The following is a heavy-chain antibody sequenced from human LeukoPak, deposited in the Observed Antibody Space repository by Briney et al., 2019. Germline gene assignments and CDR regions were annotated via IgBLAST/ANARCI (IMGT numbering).Heavy chain of an antibody. J-gene: IGHJ6*03. V-gene: IGHV3-73*01. CDR3: ATSGYSRYYYYYMDV. CDR2: IRSKANSYAT. CDR1: GFTFSGSA. Sequence: GGSLRLSCAASGFTFSGSAMHWVRQASGKGLEWVGRIRSKANSYATAYAASVKGRFTISRDDSKNTAYLQMNSLKTEDTAVYYCATSGYSRYYYYYMDVWGEGTTVTISS. D-gene: IGHD5-18*01.